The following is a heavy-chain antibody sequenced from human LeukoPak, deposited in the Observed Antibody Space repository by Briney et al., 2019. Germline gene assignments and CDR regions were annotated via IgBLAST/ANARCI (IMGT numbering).Heavy chain of an antibody. V-gene: IGHV3-30-3*01. CDR1: GFTFSSYA. CDR2: ISYDGSNK. CDR3: ARESATRDFDY. J-gene: IGHJ4*02. Sequence: GGSLRLSCAASGFTFSSYAMHWVRQAPGKGLEWVAVISYDGSNKYHADSVKGRFTISRDNSKNTLYLQMNSLRAEDTAVYYCARESATRDFDYWGQGTLVTVSS.